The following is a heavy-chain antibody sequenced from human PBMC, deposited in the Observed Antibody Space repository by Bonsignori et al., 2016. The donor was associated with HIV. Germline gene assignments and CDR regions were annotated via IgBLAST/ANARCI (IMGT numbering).Heavy chain of an antibody. Sequence: GESLKISCAASGFTFSSYSMNWVRQAPGKGLEWVSSISSSSSYIYYADSVKGRFTISGDNAKNSLYLQMNSLRAEDTAVYYCARGKYCGGDCYLGAFDIWGQGTMVTVSS. CDR3: ARGKYCGGDCYLGAFDI. CDR1: GFTFSSYS. CDR2: ISSSSSYI. J-gene: IGHJ3*02. D-gene: IGHD2-21*01. V-gene: IGHV3-21*01.